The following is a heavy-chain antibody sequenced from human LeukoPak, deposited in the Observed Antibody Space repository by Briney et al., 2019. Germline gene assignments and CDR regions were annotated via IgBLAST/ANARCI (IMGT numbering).Heavy chain of an antibody. CDR3: ARGLQIGFLEY. CDR2: ISAYNGNI. Sequence: ASVKVSCKASGYTFTSYGLSWVRQAPGQGPEWMGWISAYNGNINYAQKFQGRLTLTTEKSTSTGYIELRSLRSDDTAVYYCARGLQIGFLEYWGQGTLVTVSS. V-gene: IGHV1-18*01. D-gene: IGHD4-11*01. CDR1: GYTFTSYG. J-gene: IGHJ4*02.